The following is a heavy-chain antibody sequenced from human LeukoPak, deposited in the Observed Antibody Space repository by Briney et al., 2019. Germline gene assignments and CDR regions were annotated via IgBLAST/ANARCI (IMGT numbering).Heavy chain of an antibody. V-gene: IGHV4-39*01. CDR1: GGSISSSSYY. D-gene: IGHD3-10*01. CDR3: AVYGPASEYYFDY. CDR2: IYYSGST. Sequence: SETLSLTCTVSGGSISSSSYYWGWIRQPPGKGLEWIGSIYYSGSTYYNPSLKSRVTISVDTSKNQFSLKLSSVTAADTAVYYCAVYGPASEYYFDYWGQGTLVTVSS. J-gene: IGHJ4*02.